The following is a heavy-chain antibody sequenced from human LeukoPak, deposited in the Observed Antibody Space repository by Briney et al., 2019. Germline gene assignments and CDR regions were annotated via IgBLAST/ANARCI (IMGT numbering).Heavy chain of an antibody. Sequence: TGGSLRLSCTVSGFTFSSSGMHWVRQAPGKGLEWVAVIWYDGSIMNYADSVKGRFTISRDNSKDTLYLQMNSLRAEDTAVYYCARDKRSVVVTAEFDYWGQGTLVTVSS. D-gene: IGHD2-21*02. V-gene: IGHV3-33*01. J-gene: IGHJ4*02. CDR1: GFTFSSSG. CDR2: IWYDGSIM. CDR3: ARDKRSVVVTAEFDY.